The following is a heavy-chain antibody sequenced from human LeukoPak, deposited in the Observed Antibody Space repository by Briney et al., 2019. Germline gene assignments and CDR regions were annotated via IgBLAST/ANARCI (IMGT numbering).Heavy chain of an antibody. CDR3: ARDRGYSGYDLLY. Sequence: GGSLRLSCAASGFTFSSCSMNWVRQAPGKGLEWVSYISSNTRTTSTIYYADSVKGRFTISRDDAQNSLYLQMSGLRAEDTAVYYCARDRGYSGYDLLYWGQGTLVAVSS. CDR2: ISSNTRTTSTI. J-gene: IGHJ4*02. V-gene: IGHV3-48*01. D-gene: IGHD5-12*01. CDR1: GFTFSSCS.